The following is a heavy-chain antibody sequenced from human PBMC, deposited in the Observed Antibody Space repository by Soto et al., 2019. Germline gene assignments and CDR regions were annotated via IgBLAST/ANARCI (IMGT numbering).Heavy chain of an antibody. Sequence: ASVKVSCKASGYTFTSYAMHWVRQAPGQRLEWMGWINAGNGNTKYSQKFQGRVTITRDTSASTAYMELSSLRSEDTAVYYCAKDMRFLEWLWGTYYYYGMDVWGQGTTVTVS. CDR3: AKDMRFLEWLWGTYYYYGMDV. V-gene: IGHV1-3*01. CDR1: GYTFTSYA. D-gene: IGHD3-3*01. J-gene: IGHJ6*02. CDR2: INAGNGNT.